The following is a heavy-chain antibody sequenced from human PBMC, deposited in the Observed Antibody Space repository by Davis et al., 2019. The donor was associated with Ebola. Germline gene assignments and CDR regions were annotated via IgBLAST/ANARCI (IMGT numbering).Heavy chain of an antibody. V-gene: IGHV3-30*18. CDR1: GFTFTTSA. D-gene: IGHD3-16*01. CDR3: AKLRSHDYTDSSDDFYLDL. Sequence: GESLKISCAASGFTFTTSAMHWVRQAPGKGLEWVVLISSDGSREYYADSVEGRFTISKDNSGNTLYLHMNALTAEDTALYYCAKLRSHDYTDSSDDFYLDLWGRGTLVTVSS. CDR2: ISSDGSRE. J-gene: IGHJ2*01.